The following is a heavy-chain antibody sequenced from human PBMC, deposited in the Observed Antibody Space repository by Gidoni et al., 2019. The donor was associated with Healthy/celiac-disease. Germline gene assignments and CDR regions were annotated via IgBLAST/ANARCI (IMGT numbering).Heavy chain of an antibody. CDR1: GGSFSGYY. J-gene: IGHJ5*02. Sequence: QVRLQQWGAGLLKPSETLSLTCAVYGGSFSGYYWSWIRQPPGKGLEWIGEINHSGSTNYNPSLKSRVTISVDTSKNQFSLKLSSVTAADTAVYYCARGPYSSSWLNWFDPWGQGTLVTVSS. CDR2: INHSGST. CDR3: ARGPYSSSWLNWFDP. D-gene: IGHD6-13*01. V-gene: IGHV4-34*01.